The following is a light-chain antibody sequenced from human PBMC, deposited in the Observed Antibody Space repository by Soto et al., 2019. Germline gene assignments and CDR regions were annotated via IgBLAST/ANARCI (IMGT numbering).Light chain of an antibody. CDR2: AAS. V-gene: IGKV1-39*01. Sequence: DIQMTQSASSLSASVGDRVTSSCRASQSIANFLNWYQQKPGKAAKLLIYAASSLQSGVPSKFSGSGFGTDFTLTISSLQTEDFATYYCQQNYSPPPITFGQGTQLEIK. J-gene: IGKJ5*01. CDR1: QSIANF. CDR3: QQNYSPPPIT.